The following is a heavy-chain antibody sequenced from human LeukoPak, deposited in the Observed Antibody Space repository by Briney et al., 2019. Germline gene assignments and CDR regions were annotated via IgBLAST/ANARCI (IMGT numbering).Heavy chain of an antibody. V-gene: IGHV4-39*01. D-gene: IGHD5-18*01. Sequence: SETLSLTCTVSGGSIGSSSYYWGWLRQPPGKGLEWIGSIYYSGSTYYNTSLKSRVTISVNTSKNQFSLKLSSVTAADTAVCYCARQSNTAMVPYYFDYWGQGTLVTVSS. J-gene: IGHJ4*02. CDR2: IYYSGST. CDR1: GGSIGSSSYY. CDR3: ARQSNTAMVPYYFDY.